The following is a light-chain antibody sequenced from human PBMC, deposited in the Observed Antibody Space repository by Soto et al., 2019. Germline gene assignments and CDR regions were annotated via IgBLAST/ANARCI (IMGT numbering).Light chain of an antibody. V-gene: IGKV1-39*01. CDR3: QQSFTTPRT. CDR1: QNINNF. J-gene: IGKJ1*01. CDR2: TAS. Sequence: DLRMTQSPSSPSASVGDRVTITCRASQNINNFLNWYQQQPGKAPDLLIYTASSLQSGVPSRFSGSGAGTDDTRTNSSMLPEDCAAYYCQQSFTTPRTVGQRTKVEIK.